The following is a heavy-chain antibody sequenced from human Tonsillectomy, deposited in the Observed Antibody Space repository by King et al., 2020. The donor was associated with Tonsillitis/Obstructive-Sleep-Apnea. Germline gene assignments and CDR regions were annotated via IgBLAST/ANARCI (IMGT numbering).Heavy chain of an antibody. D-gene: IGHD1-1*01. V-gene: IGHV5-51*01. CDR3: ARSAPGTGNTPFDS. CDR1: GYRFTGYW. CDR2: IFPSDSDT. Sequence: QLVQSGAEVKKPGESLKISCKGSGYRFTGYWIGWVRQMPGKGLEWMGIIFPSDSDTRYSPSFQGQVTISADKSINTAYLQWSSLTASDTAMYYCARSAPGTGNTPFDSWGQGTLVTVSA. J-gene: IGHJ4*02.